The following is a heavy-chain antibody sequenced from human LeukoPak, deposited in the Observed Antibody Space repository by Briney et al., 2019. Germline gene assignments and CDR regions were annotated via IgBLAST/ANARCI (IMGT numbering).Heavy chain of an antibody. CDR3: ARGRSLGTSMEYYYMDV. D-gene: IGHD1-1*01. J-gene: IGHJ6*03. Sequence: ASVKVSCKASGYTFTGYYMHWVRQAPGLGLEWMGWINPNSGGTNYAQKFLGRVTITRNTSISTTYMELSSLRSEDTAVYYCARGRSLGTSMEYYYMDVWGKGTTVTVSS. CDR2: INPNSGGT. CDR1: GYTFTGYY. V-gene: IGHV1-2*02.